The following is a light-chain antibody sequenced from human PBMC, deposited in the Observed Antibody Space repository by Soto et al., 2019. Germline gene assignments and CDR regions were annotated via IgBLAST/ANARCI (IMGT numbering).Light chain of an antibody. V-gene: IGLV2-14*01. CDR3: SSYTSTTTLVV. CDR2: EVS. Sequence: QSALTQPASVSGSPGQSITISCTGTSSDVGNYKYVSWYQQHPGKAPKLMIYEVSNRPSGVSNRFSGSKSGNTASLTISGLQAEDEADYYCSSYTSTTTLVVFGGGTKVTVL. J-gene: IGLJ2*01. CDR1: SSDVGNYKY.